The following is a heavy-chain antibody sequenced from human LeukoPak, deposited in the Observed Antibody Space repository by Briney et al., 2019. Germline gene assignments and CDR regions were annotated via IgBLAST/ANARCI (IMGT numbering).Heavy chain of an antibody. Sequence: GGSLRLSCAASGFTFSSYSMNWVRQAPGKGLEWVSYISSASNTIYYADSVKGRFTISRDNAKNSLYLQMNSLGAEDTAMYYCARDGWFGDYNWLDPWGQGTLVTVSS. CDR2: ISSASNTI. J-gene: IGHJ5*02. V-gene: IGHV3-48*01. CDR3: ARDGWFGDYNWLDP. D-gene: IGHD3-10*01. CDR1: GFTFSSYS.